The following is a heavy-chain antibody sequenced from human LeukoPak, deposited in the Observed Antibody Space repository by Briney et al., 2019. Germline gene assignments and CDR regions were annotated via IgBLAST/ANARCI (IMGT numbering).Heavy chain of an antibody. CDR3: AKVRASGTYNYYYGMDV. CDR2: ISGSGGST. J-gene: IGHJ6*02. Sequence: GGSLRLSCAASGFTFSSYDMSWVRHAPGKGLELVSGISGSGGSTNYADSLKGRFTISRENSKNTLYLQMNSLRAEDTAVYYCAKVRASGTYNYYYGMDVWGQGTTVTVSS. CDR1: GFTFSSYD. D-gene: IGHD3-10*01. V-gene: IGHV3-23*01.